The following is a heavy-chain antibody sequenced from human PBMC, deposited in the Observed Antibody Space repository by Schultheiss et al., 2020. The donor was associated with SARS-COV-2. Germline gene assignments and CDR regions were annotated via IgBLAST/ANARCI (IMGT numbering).Heavy chain of an antibody. Sequence: SETLSLICDVSGYSISSGYYWGWIRQPPGKGLEWIGSISHSGSTYYNPSLKSQVTISVDTSKNQFSLKLSSVTAADTAVYYCASSAVTTAGLFGYWGQGTLVTVSS. J-gene: IGHJ4*02. CDR1: GYSISSGYY. V-gene: IGHV4-38-2*01. CDR3: ASSAVTTAGLFGY. D-gene: IGHD4-17*01. CDR2: ISHSGST.